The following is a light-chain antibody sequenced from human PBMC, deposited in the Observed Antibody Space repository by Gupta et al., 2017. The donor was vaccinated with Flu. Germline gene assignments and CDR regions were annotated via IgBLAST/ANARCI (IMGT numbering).Light chain of an antibody. Sequence: DIQMTQSPYSLSAFVGDRVSITCRTSQSINNYLNWYQHKPGKAPKLLIYAASSLQSGVPSRFSGGGSGTDFTLTISSLEPEDFATYYCQQSYSRPYTFGLGTKLEIK. J-gene: IGKJ2*01. V-gene: IGKV1-39*01. CDR2: AAS. CDR3: QQSYSRPYT. CDR1: QSINNY.